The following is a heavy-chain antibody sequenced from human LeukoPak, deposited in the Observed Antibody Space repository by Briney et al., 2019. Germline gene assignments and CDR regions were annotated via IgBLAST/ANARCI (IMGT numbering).Heavy chain of an antibody. D-gene: IGHD3-10*01. CDR1: GFTFSNAW. V-gene: IGHV3-15*01. J-gene: IGHJ5*02. CDR2: IKSKTDGGTT. Sequence: PGGSLRLSCAASGFTFSNAWMSWVRHAPGKGLEWVGRIKSKTDGGTTDYAAPVKGRFTISRDDSKNTLYLQMNSLKTEDTAVYYCTTDPAFFVFRGATSFDPWGQGTLVTVSP. CDR3: TTDPAFFVFRGATSFDP.